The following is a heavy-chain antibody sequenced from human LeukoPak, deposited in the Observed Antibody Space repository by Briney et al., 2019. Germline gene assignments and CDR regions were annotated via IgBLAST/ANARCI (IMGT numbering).Heavy chain of an antibody. CDR1: GGFFSGYY. D-gene: IGHD3-22*01. CDR3: ARIRKTYRYYYDSSGYYSPSKYYFDY. Sequence: SETLSLTCAVYGGFFSGYYWSWIRQPPGKGLEWIGEINHSGSTNYNPSLKSRVTISVDTSKNQFSLKLSSVTAADTAVYYCARIRKTYRYYYDSSGYYSPSKYYFDYWGQGTLVTVSS. CDR2: INHSGST. V-gene: IGHV4-34*01. J-gene: IGHJ4*02.